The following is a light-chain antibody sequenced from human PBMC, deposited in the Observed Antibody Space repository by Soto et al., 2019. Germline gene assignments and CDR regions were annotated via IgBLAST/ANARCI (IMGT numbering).Light chain of an antibody. CDR2: DVT. CDR3: CSYAGIYSYV. CDR1: SSDVGAYNY. J-gene: IGLJ1*01. V-gene: IGLV2-11*01. Sequence: QSALTQPRSVSGSPGQSVTISCTGTSSDVGAYNYVSWYQQHPGQAPKVVVYDVTKRPSGVPDRFSGSKSGNTASLTISGLHAEDDDDYYCCSYAGIYSYVFGSGTKVTVL.